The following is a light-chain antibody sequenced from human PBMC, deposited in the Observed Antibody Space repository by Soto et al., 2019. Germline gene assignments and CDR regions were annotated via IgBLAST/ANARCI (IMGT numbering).Light chain of an antibody. V-gene: IGKV1-8*01. CDR1: QGISGY. Sequence: AIRLTQSPSSLSASTGDTFTITCRAIQGISGYLAWYQQKPGKAPKLLIYAASTLQSGVPSRCSGSGSGTDFTLTISCLQSEDFATYYCQQYYSYPPLTFGGGTKVDIK. CDR2: AAS. CDR3: QQYYSYPPLT. J-gene: IGKJ4*01.